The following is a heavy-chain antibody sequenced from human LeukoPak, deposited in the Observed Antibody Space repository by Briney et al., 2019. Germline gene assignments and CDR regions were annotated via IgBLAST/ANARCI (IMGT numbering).Heavy chain of an antibody. CDR2: IYYSGST. D-gene: IGHD2-2*01. J-gene: IGHJ3*02. CDR3: ARDCSGTNCYLDAFDI. Sequence: SETLSLTCTVSGGSISSYYWGWIRQPPGKGLEWIGYIYYSGSTNYNPSLKSRVTISVDTSKNQFSLKLSSVTAADTAVYYCARDCSGTNCYLDAFDIWGQGTMVTVSS. V-gene: IGHV4-59*12. CDR1: GGSISSYY.